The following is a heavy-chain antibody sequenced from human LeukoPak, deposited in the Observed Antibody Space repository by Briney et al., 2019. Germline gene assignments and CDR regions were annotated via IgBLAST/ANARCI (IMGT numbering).Heavy chain of an antibody. D-gene: IGHD2-2*01. Sequence: GGSLRPSCAASGFTFSSYSMNWVRQAPGKGLEWVSSISSSSYIYYADSVKGRFTISRDNAKNSLYLQMNSLRAEDTAVYYCAREKDIVVVPAAYYYGMDVWGQGTTVTVSS. CDR2: ISSSSYI. V-gene: IGHV3-21*01. CDR3: AREKDIVVVPAAYYYGMDV. CDR1: GFTFSSYS. J-gene: IGHJ6*02.